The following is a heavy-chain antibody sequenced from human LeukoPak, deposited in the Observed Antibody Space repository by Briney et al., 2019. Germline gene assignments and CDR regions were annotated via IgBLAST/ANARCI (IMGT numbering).Heavy chain of an antibody. D-gene: IGHD3-3*02. Sequence: PGGSLTLSCAASGFTFSSYAMSWVRQAPGKELEWVSAISGSGGSTYYADSVKGWFTISRDNSKNTLYLQMNSLRAEDTAVYYCAKDRHFWSGYYTYYFDYWGQGTLVTVSS. CDR3: AKDRHFWSGYYTYYFDY. CDR2: ISGSGGST. CDR1: GFTFSSYA. V-gene: IGHV3-23*01. J-gene: IGHJ4*02.